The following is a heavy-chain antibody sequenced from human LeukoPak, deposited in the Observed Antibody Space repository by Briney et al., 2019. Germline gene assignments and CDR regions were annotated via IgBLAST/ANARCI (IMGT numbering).Heavy chain of an antibody. CDR1: GGSISSYY. CDR2: IYYSGST. V-gene: IGHV4-59*01. Sequence: SETLSLTRTVSGGSISSYYWSWIRQPPGKGLEWIGYIYYSGSTNYNPSLKSRVTISVDTSKNQFSLKLSSVTAADTAVYYCARDDYDILTGRYFDYWGQGTLVTVSS. J-gene: IGHJ4*02. D-gene: IGHD3-9*01. CDR3: ARDDYDILTGRYFDY.